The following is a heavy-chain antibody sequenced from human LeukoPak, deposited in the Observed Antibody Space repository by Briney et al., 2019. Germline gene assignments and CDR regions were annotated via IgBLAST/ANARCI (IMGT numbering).Heavy chain of an antibody. Sequence: GRSLRLSCAASGFTFSSYGIHWVRQAPGKGLGWVAVISYDGSNKYYADSVKGRFTISRDNSKNTLYLQMNSLRAEDTAVYYCANEPEGAHYYDSSGYNYDYWGQGTLVTVSS. V-gene: IGHV3-30*18. CDR2: ISYDGSNK. CDR3: ANEPEGAHYYDSSGYNYDY. D-gene: IGHD3-22*01. CDR1: GFTFSSYG. J-gene: IGHJ4*02.